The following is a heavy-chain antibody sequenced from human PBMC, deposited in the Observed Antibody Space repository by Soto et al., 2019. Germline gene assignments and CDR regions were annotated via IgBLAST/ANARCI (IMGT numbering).Heavy chain of an antibody. CDR3: ANLWNDANWFDP. CDR1: GGSFRGYY. Sequence: SETLSLTCAVYGGSFRGYYWSCMRQPPGKGLEWIGEINHSGSTNYNPSLKSRVTISVDTSKNQFSLKLSSVTAADTAVYYCANLWNDANWFDPWGQGTMVTVSS. V-gene: IGHV4-34*01. J-gene: IGHJ5*02. D-gene: IGHD1-1*01. CDR2: INHSGST.